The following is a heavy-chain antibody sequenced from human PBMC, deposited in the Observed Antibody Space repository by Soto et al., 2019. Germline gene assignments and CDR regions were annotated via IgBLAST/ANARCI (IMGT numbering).Heavy chain of an antibody. CDR2: IYTSGST. V-gene: IGHV4-4*07. CDR1: GDSISDYY. D-gene: IGHD5-12*01. J-gene: IGHJ4*02. CDR3: ARERREEIHDGYDIDY. Sequence: ETLSRTCPVSGDSISDYYWSGIRQPSGKGLEWIGRIYTSGSTDYNPSLKSRVTISIDTSKNQFSLKVTSMTAADTAVYYCARERREEIHDGYDIDYWGQGTLVTVYS.